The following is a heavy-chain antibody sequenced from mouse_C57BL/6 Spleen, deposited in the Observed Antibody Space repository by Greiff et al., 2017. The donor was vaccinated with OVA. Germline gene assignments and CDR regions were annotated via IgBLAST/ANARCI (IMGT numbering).Heavy chain of an antibody. J-gene: IGHJ2*01. D-gene: IGHD4-1*01. Sequence: VQLVESGAELVRPGTSVKMSCKASGYTFTNYWIGWAKQRPGHGLEWIGDIYPGGGYTNYNEKFKGKATLTADKSSSTAYMQFSSLTSEDSAIYYCARGGDWSYFDYWGQGTTLTVSS. CDR1: GYTFTNYW. V-gene: IGHV1-63*01. CDR2: IYPGGGYT. CDR3: ARGGDWSYFDY.